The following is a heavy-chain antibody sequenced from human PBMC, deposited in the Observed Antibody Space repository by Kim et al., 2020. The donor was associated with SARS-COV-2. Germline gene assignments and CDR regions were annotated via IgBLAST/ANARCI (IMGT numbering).Heavy chain of an antibody. CDR2: ST. V-gene: IGHV3-53*01. D-gene: IGHD1-26*01. J-gene: IGHJ6*02. CDR3: ARKLYSGMDV. Sequence: STYYADSVKGRFTISRDNSKNTLYLQMNSLRAEDTAVYYCARKLYSGMDVWGQGTTVTVSS.